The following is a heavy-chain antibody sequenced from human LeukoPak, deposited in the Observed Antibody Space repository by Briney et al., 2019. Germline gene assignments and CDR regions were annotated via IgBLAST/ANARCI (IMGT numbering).Heavy chain of an antibody. CDR1: GFTFSSHW. V-gene: IGHV3-74*01. J-gene: IGHJ4*02. D-gene: IGHD6-13*01. Sequence: RPGGSLRLSCAASGFTFSSHWMHWVRQAPGKGLVWVSRINSDGSSISYADSVKGRFTISRDNAKNTLYMQMNSLGVEDTAVYYCATDLGSSSCDYWGQGTLVTVSS. CDR2: INSDGSSI. CDR3: ATDLGSSSCDY.